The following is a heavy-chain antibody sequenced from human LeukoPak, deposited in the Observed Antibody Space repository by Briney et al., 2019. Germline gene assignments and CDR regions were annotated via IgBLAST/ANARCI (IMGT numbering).Heavy chain of an antibody. CDR1: GFTFSRYW. Sequence: GGSLRLSCAASGFTFSRYWMSWVRRAPGKGLEWVANIKEDGSQKYYADSVKGRFTISRDNAKNSLYLQMNSLRAEDTAVYYCASEPPSGWYNANWFDPWGQGTLVTVSS. CDR2: IKEDGSQK. D-gene: IGHD6-19*01. J-gene: IGHJ5*02. CDR3: ASEPPSGWYNANWFDP. V-gene: IGHV3-7*01.